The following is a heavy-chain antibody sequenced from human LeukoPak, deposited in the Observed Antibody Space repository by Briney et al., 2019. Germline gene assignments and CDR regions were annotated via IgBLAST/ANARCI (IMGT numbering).Heavy chain of an antibody. CDR2: ISYDGSNK. D-gene: IGHD5-18*01. V-gene: IGHV3-30-3*01. CDR1: GFTFSSYA. J-gene: IGHJ3*02. Sequence: GGSLRLSCAASGFTFSSYAMHWVRQAPGKGLEWVAVISYDGSNKYYADSVKGRFTISRDNSKNTLYLQMNSLRAEDTAVYYCARPGGTGDTAMVLDAFDIWGQGTMVTVSS. CDR3: ARPGGTGDTAMVLDAFDI.